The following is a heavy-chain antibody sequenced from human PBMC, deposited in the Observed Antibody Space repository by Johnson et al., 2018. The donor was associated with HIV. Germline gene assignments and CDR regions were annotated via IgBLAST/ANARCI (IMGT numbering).Heavy chain of an antibody. J-gene: IGHJ3*02. V-gene: IGHV3-30*03. Sequence: QVLLVESGAGVVKPGGSLRLSCAASGFTFSDYYMSWIRQAPGKGLEWVAVMSYGGSSKYYADSVKGRVTISRDNAKNTPYLQMNSLRAEDTAVYNCARAGTPFVDWEAYDIWGEGTMVTVAS. CDR3: ARAGTPFVDWEAYDI. CDR1: GFTFSDYY. CDR2: MSYGGSSK. D-gene: IGHD3-10*01.